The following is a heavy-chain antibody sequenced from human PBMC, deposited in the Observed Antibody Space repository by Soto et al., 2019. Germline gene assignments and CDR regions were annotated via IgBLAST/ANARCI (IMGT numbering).Heavy chain of an antibody. Sequence: EVQLVESGGGLVQPGGSLRLSCAASGFTFSSHPMNWVRQAPGKGLEWVSYISSSSSATHYADSVEGRFTISRDNAVNSLFLQMNSLRAEDTAVYFCVRSTSSSGAFDYWGQGTLVTVAT. CDR2: ISSSSSAT. V-gene: IGHV3-48*01. CDR3: VRSTSSSGAFDY. D-gene: IGHD6-6*01. CDR1: GFTFSSHP. J-gene: IGHJ4*02.